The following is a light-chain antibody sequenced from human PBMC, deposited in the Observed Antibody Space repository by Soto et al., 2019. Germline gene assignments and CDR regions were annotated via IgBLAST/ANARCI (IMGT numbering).Light chain of an antibody. Sequence: QSALTQPASVSWSPGQSITISCTGTSSDVGSYNLVSWYQQHPGKAPKLMIYEGSKRPSGVSNRFSCSKSGNTASLTISGLQAEDEADYYCCSYAGSSTDVVFGGGTKLTVL. J-gene: IGLJ2*01. CDR3: CSYAGSSTDVV. CDR2: EGS. V-gene: IGLV2-23*01. CDR1: SSDVGSYNL.